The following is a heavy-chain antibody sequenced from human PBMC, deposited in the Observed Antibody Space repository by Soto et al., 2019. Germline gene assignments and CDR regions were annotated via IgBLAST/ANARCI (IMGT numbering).Heavy chain of an antibody. Sequence: QVQLVQSGAEVKKPGSAVKVSCKASGGTFSSYAISWVRQAPGQVLEWMGGIIPIFGTANYAQKFQGRVTITVDESTSSAYVELSSLRSEDTAVYYCARDLGRLSSSYYCDYCGEGTLVTVSS. CDR1: GGTFSSYA. D-gene: IGHD3-16*02. CDR2: IIPIFGTA. J-gene: IGHJ4*02. CDR3: ARDLGRLSSSYYCDY. V-gene: IGHV1-69*01.